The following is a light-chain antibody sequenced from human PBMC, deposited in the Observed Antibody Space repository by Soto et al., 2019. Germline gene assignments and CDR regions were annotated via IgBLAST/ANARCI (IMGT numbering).Light chain of an antibody. V-gene: IGLV2-23*02. J-gene: IGLJ2*01. CDR2: EVN. CDR3: GAYAAHASVI. CDR1: SSHVGKYNA. Sequence: QSALTQPASLSGSPGQSITISFTGTSSHVGKYNAASWYQQLPGKDTTLILFEVNKWPSGASHRFSGYKSGDTASLTIAGLQTEDEADYVCGAYAAHASVIFGGGTKVTVL.